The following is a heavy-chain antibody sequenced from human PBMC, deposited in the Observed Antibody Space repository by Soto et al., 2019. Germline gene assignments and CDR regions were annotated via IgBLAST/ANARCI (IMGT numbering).Heavy chain of an antibody. CDR3: ARDSPHYYDSSGYHYFDY. V-gene: IGHV1-18*01. D-gene: IGHD3-22*01. Sequence: ASVKVSCKASGYTFTSYGISWVRQAPGQGLEWKGWISAYNGNTNYAQKLQGRVTMTTDTSTSTAYMELRSLRSDDTAVYYCARDSPHYYDSSGYHYFDYWGQGTLVTVSS. CDR1: GYTFTSYG. CDR2: ISAYNGNT. J-gene: IGHJ4*02.